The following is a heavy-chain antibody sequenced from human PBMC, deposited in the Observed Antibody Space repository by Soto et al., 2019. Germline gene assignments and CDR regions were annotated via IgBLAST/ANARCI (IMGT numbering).Heavy chain of an antibody. V-gene: IGHV5-51*01. D-gene: IGHD6-6*01. J-gene: IGHJ6*02. Sequence: GESLKISCKGSGYSFTSYWIGWVRQMPGKGLEWMGIIYPGDSATRYSPSFQGQVTISADKSISTAYLQWSSLKASDTAMYYCARSSSSVARYYYYGMDVWGQGTTVTVSS. CDR2: IYPGDSAT. CDR1: GYSFTSYW. CDR3: ARSSSSVARYYYYGMDV.